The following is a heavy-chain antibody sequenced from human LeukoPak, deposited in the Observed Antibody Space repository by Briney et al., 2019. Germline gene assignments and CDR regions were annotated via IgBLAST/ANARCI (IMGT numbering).Heavy chain of an antibody. CDR2: IKQDGSEK. CDR3: ARDPRSSSWKGASFEY. CDR1: GFTFSSYW. Sequence: GRSLRLSCAASGFTFSSYWMSWVRQAPGKGLEWVANIKQDGSEKYYVDSVKGRFTISRDDAKNSLYLQMNSLRAEDTAVYYCARDPRSSSWKGASFEYWGQGALGTVSS. D-gene: IGHD6-13*01. V-gene: IGHV3-7*01. J-gene: IGHJ4*02.